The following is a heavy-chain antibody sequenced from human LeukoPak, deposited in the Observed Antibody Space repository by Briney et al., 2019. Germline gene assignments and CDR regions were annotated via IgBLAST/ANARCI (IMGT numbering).Heavy chain of an antibody. D-gene: IGHD4-17*01. J-gene: IGHJ4*02. Sequence: LRLSCAASGFTFSGYEMNWVRQAPGKGLEWLARIDWDDDKYYSTSLKTRLTISKDTSKNQVVLTMTNMDPVDTATYYCARQRMTTVTTLPFDSWGQGILVTVSS. V-gene: IGHV2-70*11. CDR3: ARQRMTTVTTLPFDS. CDR2: IDWDDDK. CDR1: GFTFSGYEM.